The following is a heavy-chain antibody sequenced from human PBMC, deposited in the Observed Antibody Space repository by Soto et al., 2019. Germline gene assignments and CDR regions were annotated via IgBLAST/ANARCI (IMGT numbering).Heavy chain of an antibody. Sequence: ASVKVSCKASGYTFSTYGISWVRQAPGQGPEWMAWISTSNGDTHYAQKVQDRVSMTTDRFTTTAYMELRSLRSDDTAIYYCARDSAAHGPVFDYWGQGTLVTVSS. J-gene: IGHJ4*02. CDR1: GYTFSTYG. D-gene: IGHD6-13*01. V-gene: IGHV1-18*04. CDR3: ARDSAAHGPVFDY. CDR2: ISTSNGDT.